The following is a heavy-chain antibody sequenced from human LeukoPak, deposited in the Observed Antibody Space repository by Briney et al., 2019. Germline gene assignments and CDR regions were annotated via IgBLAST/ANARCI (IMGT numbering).Heavy chain of an antibody. CDR3: ARGPPVLRFLEWYTHFDY. CDR2: INPSGGST. V-gene: IGHV1-46*01. D-gene: IGHD3-3*01. Sequence: ASVNVSCKASGYTFTSYYMHWVRQAPGQGLEWMGIINPSGGSTSYAQKFQGRVTMTRDTSTSTVYMELSSLRSEDTAVYYCARGPPVLRFLEWYTHFDYWGQGTLVTVSS. J-gene: IGHJ4*02. CDR1: GYTFTSYY.